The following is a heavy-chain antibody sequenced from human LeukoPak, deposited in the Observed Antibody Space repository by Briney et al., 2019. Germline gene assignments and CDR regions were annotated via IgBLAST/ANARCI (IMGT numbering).Heavy chain of an antibody. Sequence: GRSLRLSCAASGFTFSSYAMHWVRQAPGKGLEWVAVISYDGSNKYYADSVKGRFTISRDNSKNTLYLQMNSLRAEDTAVYYCARDHCSSTSCQVNAFDIWGQGTMVTVSS. CDR1: GFTFSSYA. J-gene: IGHJ3*02. CDR3: ARDHCSSTSCQVNAFDI. D-gene: IGHD2-2*01. CDR2: ISYDGSNK. V-gene: IGHV3-30-3*01.